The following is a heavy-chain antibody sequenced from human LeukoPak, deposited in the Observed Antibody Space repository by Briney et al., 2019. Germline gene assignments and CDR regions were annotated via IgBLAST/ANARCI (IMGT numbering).Heavy chain of an antibody. CDR1: GGSIRSSYYY. D-gene: IGHD6-6*01. J-gene: IGHJ4*02. V-gene: IGHV4-39*01. CDR2: IYDSGST. CDR3: ARGGGAARPY. Sequence: SETLSLTCTVSGGSIRSSYYYWGWIRQPPGKGLEWIGSIYDSGSTYYNPSLKSRVTISVDTSKNQFSLKLNSVTAADTAVYYCARGGGAARPYWGQGTLVTVSS.